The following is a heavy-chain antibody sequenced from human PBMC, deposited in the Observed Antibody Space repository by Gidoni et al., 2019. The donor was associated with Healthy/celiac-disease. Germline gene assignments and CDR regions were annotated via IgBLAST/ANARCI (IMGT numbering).Heavy chain of an antibody. CDR1: GFSLSTSGMC. D-gene: IGHD3-3*01. J-gene: IGHJ3*02. V-gene: IGHV2-70*15. CDR3: ARVTSDLPFDI. CDR2: IDWDDDK. Sequence: QVTLRESGPALVNPTQTLTLTCPFSGFSLSTSGMCVSWIRQPPGKALEWLARIDWDDDKYYSTSLKTRLTISKDTSKNQVVLTMTNMDPVDTATYYCARVTSDLPFDIWGQGTMVTVSS.